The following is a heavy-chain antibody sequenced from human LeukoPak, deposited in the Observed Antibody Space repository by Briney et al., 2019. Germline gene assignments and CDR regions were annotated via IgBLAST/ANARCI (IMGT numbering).Heavy chain of an antibody. D-gene: IGHD4-17*01. CDR1: GFTFSSYG. J-gene: IGHJ4*02. Sequence: GGSLRLSCAASGFTFSSYGMHWVRQAPGKGLEWVAVIWYDGSNKYYADSVKGRFTISRDNAKNTLYLQMNSLRAEDTAVYYCARATTVTTNFDYWGQGTLVTVSS. CDR3: ARATTVTTNFDY. CDR2: IWYDGSNK. V-gene: IGHV3-33*03.